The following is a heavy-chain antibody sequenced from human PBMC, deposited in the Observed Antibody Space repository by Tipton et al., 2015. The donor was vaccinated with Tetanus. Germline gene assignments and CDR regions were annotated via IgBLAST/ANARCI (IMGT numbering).Heavy chain of an antibody. CDR2: IYSSGET. CDR1: SVSIADNTNY. CDR3: ARHNSGYFTFFDS. D-gene: IGHD3-3*01. V-gene: IGHV4-39*01. J-gene: IGHJ4*02. Sequence: TLSLTCTVSSVSIADNTNYWGWIGQPPGKGLEWIGSIYSSGETYSNPSLKSRFTMSVDTSRNQFSLRLSSVTAADTAEYYCARHNSGYFTFFDSWGQGILVTVSS.